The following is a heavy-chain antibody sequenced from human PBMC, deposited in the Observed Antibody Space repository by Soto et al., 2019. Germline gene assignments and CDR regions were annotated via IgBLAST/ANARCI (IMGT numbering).Heavy chain of an antibody. CDR3: ARDPTDPPLDYYYGMDV. V-gene: IGHV3-33*01. CDR2: IWYDGSNK. J-gene: IGHJ6*02. CDR1: GFTFSSYG. Sequence: GGSLRLSCAASGFTFSSYGMHWVRQAPGKGLEWVAVIWYDGSNKYYADSVKGRFTISRDNAKNSLYLQMNSLRAEDTAVYYCARDPTDPPLDYYYGMDVWGQGTTVTVSS.